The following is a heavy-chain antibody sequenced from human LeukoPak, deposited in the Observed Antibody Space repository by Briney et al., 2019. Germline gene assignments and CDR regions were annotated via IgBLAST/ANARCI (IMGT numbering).Heavy chain of an antibody. Sequence: GGSLRLSCTASGFSFSGHWMHWARQLPGKGLVWVSRISPTGSTTSYADSVKGRFTISRDNSKNTLYLQMNSLRAEDTAVYYCARVLSQYYYYYGMDVWGQGTTVTVSS. J-gene: IGHJ6*02. CDR3: ARVLSQYYYYYGMDV. V-gene: IGHV3-74*01. CDR1: GFSFSGHW. CDR2: ISPTGSTT.